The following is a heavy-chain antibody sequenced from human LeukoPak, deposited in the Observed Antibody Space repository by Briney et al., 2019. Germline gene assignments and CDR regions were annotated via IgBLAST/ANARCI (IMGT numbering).Heavy chain of an antibody. D-gene: IGHD1-26*01. CDR3: ASGVGAEDAFDI. J-gene: IGHJ3*02. CDR1: GGTFSSYA. CDR2: IIPIFGTA. V-gene: IGHV1-69*13. Sequence: SVKVSCKASGGTFSSYAISWVRQAPGQGLEWMGGIIPIFGTANYAQKFQGRVTITADESTSTAYKELSSLRSEDTAVYYCASGVGAEDAFDIWGQGTMVTVSS.